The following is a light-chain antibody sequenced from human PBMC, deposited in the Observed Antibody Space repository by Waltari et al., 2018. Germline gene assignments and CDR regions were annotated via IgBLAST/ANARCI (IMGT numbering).Light chain of an antibody. J-gene: IGLJ2*01. V-gene: IGLV3-21*04. CDR3: LVWHSTTDHHGV. CDR1: QVGRKS. Sequence: SHVVPQSPSVSVAPGETARLTCGGDQVGRKSVQWYQQRPGQAPLLVISYDSDRPSGIPERFSGSNSGNTATLTISWVEADDEADYYCLVWHSTTDHHGVFGGGTKLTVL. CDR2: YDS.